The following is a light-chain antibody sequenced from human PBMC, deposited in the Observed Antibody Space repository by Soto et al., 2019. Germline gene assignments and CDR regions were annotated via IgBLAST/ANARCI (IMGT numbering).Light chain of an antibody. V-gene: IGKV3-20*01. CDR3: QQYGNSRGT. CDR2: NAS. CDR1: QSVSSSY. Sequence: ESVLTQSPGSLSLSRGERATRSCRASQSVSSSYLAWYQQKPGQAPSLLIYNASSRATGIPDRFSGSGSGTDFTLTISRLEPEDFAVYYCQQYGNSRGTFGQGTKVDIK. J-gene: IGKJ1*01.